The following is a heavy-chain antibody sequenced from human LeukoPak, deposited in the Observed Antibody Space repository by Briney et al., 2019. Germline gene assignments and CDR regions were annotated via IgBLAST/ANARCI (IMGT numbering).Heavy chain of an antibody. CDR1: GYDFPIYW. Sequence: GESLKISCQGSGYDFPIYWIGWVRQMPGQGLEWMGIIYPDDSNTIYGPSFQGQVTISADKSINTAYLECSSLRASDTAIYYCARQGAAGKYYYYYMDVWGKGTTVTVSS. V-gene: IGHV5-51*01. J-gene: IGHJ6*03. CDR3: ARQGAAGKYYYYYMDV. D-gene: IGHD6-13*01. CDR2: IYPDDSNT.